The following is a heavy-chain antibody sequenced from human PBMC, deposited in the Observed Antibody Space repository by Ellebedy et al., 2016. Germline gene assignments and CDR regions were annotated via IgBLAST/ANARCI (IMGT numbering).Heavy chain of an antibody. Sequence: GESLKISCAASGFTFSSYGMHWVRQAPGKGLEWVAVISYDGSNKYYADSVKGRFTISRDNSKNTLYLQMNSLRAEDTAVYYCARETTGFDPWGQGTLVTVSS. J-gene: IGHJ5*02. CDR2: ISYDGSNK. CDR3: ARETTGFDP. V-gene: IGHV3-30*03. D-gene: IGHD1/OR15-1a*01. CDR1: GFTFSSYG.